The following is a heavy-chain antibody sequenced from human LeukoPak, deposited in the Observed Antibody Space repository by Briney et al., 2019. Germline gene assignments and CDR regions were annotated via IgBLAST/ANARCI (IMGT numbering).Heavy chain of an antibody. V-gene: IGHV4-30-4*08. CDR2: IYYSGST. CDR3: ARNLVPAAFDY. J-gene: IGHJ4*02. D-gene: IGHD2-2*01. CDR1: GGSISSGDYY. Sequence: NPSQTLSLTCTVSGGSISSGDYYWSWIRQPPGKGLEWIGYIYYSGSTYYNPSLKSRVTISVDTSKNQFSLKLSSVTAADTAVYYCARNLVPAAFDYWGQGTLVTVSS.